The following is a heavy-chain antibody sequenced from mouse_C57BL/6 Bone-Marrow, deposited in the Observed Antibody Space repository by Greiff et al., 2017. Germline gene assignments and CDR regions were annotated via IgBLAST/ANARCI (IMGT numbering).Heavy chain of an antibody. J-gene: IGHJ1*03. CDR3: ARSGAYGYDAYFDV. CDR1: GYTFTSYW. D-gene: IGHD2-2*01. CDR2: IDPNSGGT. Sequence: QLQQPGAELVKPGASVKLFCKASGYTFTSYWMHRVKQRPGRGLEWIGRIDPNSGGTKYNEKFKSKATLTVDKPSSTAYKKLNSLTSEDSAVDYCARSGAYGYDAYFDVWGTGTTVTVSS. V-gene: IGHV1-72*01.